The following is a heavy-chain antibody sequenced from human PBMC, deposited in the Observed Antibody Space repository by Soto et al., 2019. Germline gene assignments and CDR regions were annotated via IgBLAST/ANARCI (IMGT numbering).Heavy chain of an antibody. CDR2: IYYSGST. V-gene: IGHV4-39*01. D-gene: IGHD7-27*01. Sequence: SETLSLSCTVSGGSISSSSYFWGWIRQPPGKGLEWIGTIYYSGSTYYNPSLKSRVTISVDTSKNQFSLKLSSVTAADTAVYYCATNWGPDAFDIWGQGTMVTVSS. CDR1: GGSISSSSYF. CDR3: ATNWGPDAFDI. J-gene: IGHJ3*02.